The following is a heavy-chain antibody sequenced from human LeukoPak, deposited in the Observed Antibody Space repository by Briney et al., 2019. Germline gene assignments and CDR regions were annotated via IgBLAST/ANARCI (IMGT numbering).Heavy chain of an antibody. V-gene: IGHV4-59*11. D-gene: IGHD6-13*01. CDR3: ASLLRAAAGKDY. J-gene: IGHJ4*02. CDR1: GDSINSLDL. Sequence: SGTLSLTCTVSGDSINSLDLWSWVRQPPGKGLEWIGYIYYSGSTNYNPSLKSRVTISVDTSKNQFSLKLSSVTAADTAVYYCASLLRAAAGKDYWGQGTLVTVSS. CDR2: IYYSGST.